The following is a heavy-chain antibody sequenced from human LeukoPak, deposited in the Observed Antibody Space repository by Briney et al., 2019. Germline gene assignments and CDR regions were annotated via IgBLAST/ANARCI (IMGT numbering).Heavy chain of an antibody. Sequence: SETLSLTCAVSGGSISSSNWWSWVCQPPGKGLEWIGEIYHSGSTNYNPSLKSRVTISVDKSKNQFSLKLSSVTAADTAVYYCARAKNYYGSGSYRNWFDPWGQGTLVTVSS. CDR3: ARAKNYYGSGSYRNWFDP. CDR2: IYHSGST. D-gene: IGHD3-10*01. V-gene: IGHV4-4*02. CDR1: GGSISSSNW. J-gene: IGHJ5*02.